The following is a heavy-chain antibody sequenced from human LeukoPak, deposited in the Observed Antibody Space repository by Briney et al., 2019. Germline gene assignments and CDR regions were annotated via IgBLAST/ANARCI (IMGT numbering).Heavy chain of an antibody. CDR3: ARDLYRIVVVPHYFDF. Sequence: SVKVSCKASGGSFGSFAISWVRQAPGQGLEWMGGIIPFFATANFAQKFQGRVTITADKSTGTVYMQLSSLRAEDTAVYYCARDLYRIVVVPHYFDFWGQGTLVTVSS. D-gene: IGHD3-22*01. CDR2: IIPFFATA. V-gene: IGHV1-69*06. J-gene: IGHJ4*02. CDR1: GGSFGSFA.